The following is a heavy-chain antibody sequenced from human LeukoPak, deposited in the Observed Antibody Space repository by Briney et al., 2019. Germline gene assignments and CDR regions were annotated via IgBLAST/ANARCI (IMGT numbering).Heavy chain of an antibody. V-gene: IGHV1-69*06. D-gene: IGHD6-19*01. CDR1: GCTFRSYA. Sequence: GASVTVSCKASGCTFRSYAINWVRQPPGQGLEWMGGIIPIFGTANYAQKFQGRVTITADKSTSTAYMELSSLRSEDTAVYYCARGGAGAVFFDYWGQGTLVTVSS. J-gene: IGHJ4*02. CDR2: IIPIFGTA. CDR3: ARGGAGAVFFDY.